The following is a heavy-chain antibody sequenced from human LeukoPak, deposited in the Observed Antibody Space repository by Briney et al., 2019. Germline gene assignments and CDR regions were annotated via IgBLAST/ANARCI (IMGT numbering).Heavy chain of an antibody. CDR1: GFTFSSYA. Sequence: GGSLRLSCAASGFTFSSYAMSWVRQAPGKGLEWVSAISGSGGSTYYADSVKGRFTISRDNSKNTLYLQMNSLRAEDTAVYYCAKAMVGRGKEGSDAFDIWGQGTMVTVSS. CDR2: ISGSGGST. J-gene: IGHJ3*02. CDR3: AKAMVGRGKEGSDAFDI. V-gene: IGHV3-23*01. D-gene: IGHD2-15*01.